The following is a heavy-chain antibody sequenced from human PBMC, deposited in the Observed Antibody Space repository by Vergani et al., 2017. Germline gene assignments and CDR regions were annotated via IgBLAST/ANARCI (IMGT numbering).Heavy chain of an antibody. CDR1: GFTFSSYG. V-gene: IGHV3-30*02. D-gene: IGHD2-2*01. CDR3: AKDGLIYCSSTSWFDY. CDR2: IRDDGSNK. Sequence: VQLVESGGGLVQPGGSLRLSCAASGFTFSSYGMHWVRQAPGKGLEWVAFIRDDGSNKYYADSVKGRFTISRDNSKNTLYLQMNSLRAEDTAVYYCAKDGLIYCSSTSWFDYWGQGTLVTVSS. J-gene: IGHJ4*02.